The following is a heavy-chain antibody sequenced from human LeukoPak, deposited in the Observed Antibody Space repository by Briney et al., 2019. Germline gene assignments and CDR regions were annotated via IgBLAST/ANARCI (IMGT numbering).Heavy chain of an antibody. CDR2: ISGSAHKI. Sequence: PGGSLRLSCAASGFTFSSYAMSWVRQAPEKGLDWVSVISGSAHKIRYADSVKGRFTISRDNAKNSLYLQMNSLRAEDTAVYYCARFGPLYYDFWSGYYTGMGSSSYYGMDVWGQGTTVTVSS. V-gene: IGHV3-23*01. D-gene: IGHD3-3*01. CDR1: GFTFSSYA. J-gene: IGHJ6*02. CDR3: ARFGPLYYDFWSGYYTGMGSSSYYGMDV.